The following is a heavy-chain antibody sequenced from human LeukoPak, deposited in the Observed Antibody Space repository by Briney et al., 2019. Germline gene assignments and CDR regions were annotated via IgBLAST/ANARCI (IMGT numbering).Heavy chain of an antibody. CDR3: ARRWGYGHIFDY. CDR2: IYYSGST. V-gene: IGHV4-39*01. D-gene: IGHD7-27*01. J-gene: IGHJ4*02. Sequence: KSSETLSLTCTVSGGSISSSSYYWGWIRQPPGKGLEWIGSIYYSGSTYYNPSLKSRVTISVDTSKNQFSLKLSSVTAADTAVYYCARRWGYGHIFDYWGQGTLVTVSS. CDR1: GGSISSSSYY.